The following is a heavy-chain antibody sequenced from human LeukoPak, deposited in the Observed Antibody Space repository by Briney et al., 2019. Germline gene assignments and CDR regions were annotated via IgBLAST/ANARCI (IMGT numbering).Heavy chain of an antibody. V-gene: IGHV3-48*02. CDR1: GFTFSSHY. J-gene: IGHJ3*02. CDR2: ISRSSSTI. Sequence: GGSLRLSCAGSGFTFSSHYMIWVRHAPGKGLEWVSYISRSSSTIYYADSVKGRFTISRDNAKNSLYLQMNSLRDEDTAVYYCARDQFYAFDIWGQGTMVTVSS. CDR3: ARDQFYAFDI.